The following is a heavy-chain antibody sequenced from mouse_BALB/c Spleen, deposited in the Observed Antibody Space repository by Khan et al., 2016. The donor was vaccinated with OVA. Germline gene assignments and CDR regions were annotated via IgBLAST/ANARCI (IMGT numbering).Heavy chain of an antibody. D-gene: IGHD2-10*01. Sequence: LVESGPELKKPGETVKISCKASGYTFTNYGMNWVKQAPGKGLKWMGWINTYTGEPTYADDFKGRFAFSLETSASTAYLQINNLKNEDTATYCCARPPYFSYVMVFWGQGTSSTVSS. J-gene: IGHJ4*01. CDR1: GYTFTNYG. CDR3: ARPPYFSYVMVF. V-gene: IGHV9-3-1*01. CDR2: INTYTGEP.